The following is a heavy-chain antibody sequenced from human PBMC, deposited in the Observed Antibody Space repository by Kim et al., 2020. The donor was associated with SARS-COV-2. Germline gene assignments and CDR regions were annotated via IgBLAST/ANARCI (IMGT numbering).Heavy chain of an antibody. CDR1: GYTFTSHG. J-gene: IGHJ4*02. Sequence: ASVKVSCRASGYTFTSHGISWVRQAPGQGLEWMGWTFTYNGNTNYAQKFQGRVTMTTDTSTNTAYMELRSLRSDDTAVYYCARAGGRYCSCGSCYDYWGQGALVTVSS. D-gene: IGHD2-15*01. CDR2: TFTYNGNT. V-gene: IGHV1-18*01. CDR3: ARAGGRYCSCGSCYDY.